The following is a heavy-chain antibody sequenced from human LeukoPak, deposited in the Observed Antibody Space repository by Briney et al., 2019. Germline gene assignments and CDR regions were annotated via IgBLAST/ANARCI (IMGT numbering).Heavy chain of an antibody. Sequence: PSETPSLTCTVSGGSISGFYWNWIRQPPGKGLEWIGYVYYSGNTNYNPSLKSRVTISLDTSKNQFSLKLRSVTAADTAVYYCARDTRDAFDIWGQGTMVTVSS. CDR3: ARDTRDAFDI. CDR2: VYYSGNT. J-gene: IGHJ3*02. V-gene: IGHV4-59*01. CDR1: GGSISGFY.